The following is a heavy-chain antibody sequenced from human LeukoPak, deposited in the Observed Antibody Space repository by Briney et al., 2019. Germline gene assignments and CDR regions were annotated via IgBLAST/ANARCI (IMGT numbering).Heavy chain of an antibody. Sequence: PGGSLRLSCAASGFTFNNYAMSWVRQAPGKGLEWVSGIYGSGDGTKYADSVKGRFSISRDNSRNTLYLQMNSLRAEDTAVYYCAKFSGAVSGKYFLDYWGQGTLVTVSS. CDR1: GFTFNNYA. CDR3: AKFSGAVSGKYFLDY. CDR2: IYGSGDGT. D-gene: IGHD6-19*01. V-gene: IGHV3-23*01. J-gene: IGHJ4*02.